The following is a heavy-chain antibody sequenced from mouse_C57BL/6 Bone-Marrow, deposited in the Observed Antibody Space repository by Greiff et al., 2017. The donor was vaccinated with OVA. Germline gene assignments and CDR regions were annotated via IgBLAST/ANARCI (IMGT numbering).Heavy chain of an antibody. Sequence: VQLQQPGAELVKPGASVKFSCKASGYTFTSYWMHWVQQRPGQGLEWIGMINPNSGSTNYNEKFKSKAPLPVDKSSSTAYRQLSSLTSEDSAVYYCARGGWAWFAYWGQGTLVTVSA. CDR2: INPNSGST. CDR1: GYTFTSYW. J-gene: IGHJ3*01. D-gene: IGHD2-3*01. CDR3: ARGGWAWFAY. V-gene: IGHV1-64*01.